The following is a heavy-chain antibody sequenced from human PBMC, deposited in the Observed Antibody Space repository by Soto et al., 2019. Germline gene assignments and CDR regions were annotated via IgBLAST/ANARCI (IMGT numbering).Heavy chain of an antibody. J-gene: IGHJ6*02. CDR3: ARTYYDFWSGWPLAKAAETYGMDV. D-gene: IGHD3-3*01. CDR2: IYYSGST. CDR1: GDTISSGDYY. V-gene: IGHV4-30-4*08. Sequence: PSETLSLTCTVSGDTISSGDYYWSWIRQPPGKGLEWIGYIYYSGSTYYNPSLKSRVTISVDTSKNQFSLKLSSVTAADTAVYYCARTYYDFWSGWPLAKAAETYGMDVWGQGTTVTVSS.